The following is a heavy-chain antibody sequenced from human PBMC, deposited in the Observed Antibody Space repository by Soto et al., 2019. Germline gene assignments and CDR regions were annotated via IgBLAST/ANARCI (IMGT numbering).Heavy chain of an antibody. Sequence: QVQLQESGPGLVKPSETLSLTCTVSGVSITNYFWNWIRQTPEKGLEWIGFTHYSGSSSFAASLKSRLSMSVDTSRNQFSLNLNFLTAADTAVYYCARWGDTAGISLPAFDDWGQGTVVTVSS. CDR3: ARWGDTAGISLPAFDD. V-gene: IGHV4-59*08. J-gene: IGHJ3*01. CDR2: THYSGSS. D-gene: IGHD2-21*02. CDR1: GVSITNYF.